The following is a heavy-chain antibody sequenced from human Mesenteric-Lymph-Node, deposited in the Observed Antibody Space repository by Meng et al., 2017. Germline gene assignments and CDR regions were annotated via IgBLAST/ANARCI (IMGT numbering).Heavy chain of an antibody. J-gene: IGHJ5*02. V-gene: IGHV4-34*01. Sequence: QVQLQHGGAGLLKPSETLSLTCAVYGGSLSDYYWSWIRQPPEKGLEWIGEINQNGNSRYNPSLKSRVTISGDTSKNQLSLKLSSVTAADTAVYYCAREPGYCSGGSCYGGWFDPWGQGTLVTVSS. CDR1: GGSLSDYY. CDR2: INQNGNS. D-gene: IGHD2-15*01. CDR3: AREPGYCSGGSCYGGWFDP.